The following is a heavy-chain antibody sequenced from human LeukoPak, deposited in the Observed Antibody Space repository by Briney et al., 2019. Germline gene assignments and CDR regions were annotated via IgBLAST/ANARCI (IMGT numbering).Heavy chain of an antibody. V-gene: IGHV5-51*01. Sequence: PGRSLKISCKGSGYSFTAYWIAWVRQMPGRGLEWMGIISPDDSDIRYSPSFQGHVTISADKSISTAYLQWSSLQASDTAMYYCARHEGSGSYYSYWGQGALVTVSS. D-gene: IGHD1-26*01. CDR1: GYSFTAYW. J-gene: IGHJ4*02. CDR3: ARHEGSGSYYSY. CDR2: ISPDDSDI.